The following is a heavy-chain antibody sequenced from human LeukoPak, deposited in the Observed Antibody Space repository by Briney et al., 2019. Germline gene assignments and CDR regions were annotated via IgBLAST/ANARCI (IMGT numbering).Heavy chain of an antibody. CDR2: LSGSGGST. J-gene: IGHJ4*02. V-gene: IGHV3-23*01. CDR3: AKEKGGIVGASVFDY. Sequence: GGSLRLSCAASGFTFSTYAMSWVRQAPGKGLEWGSVLSGSGGSTYYADSVKGRFTISRDNSKNTLYVQMNSLRAEDTAVYYCAKEKGGIVGASVFDYWGQGTLVTVSS. D-gene: IGHD1-26*01. CDR1: GFTFSTYA.